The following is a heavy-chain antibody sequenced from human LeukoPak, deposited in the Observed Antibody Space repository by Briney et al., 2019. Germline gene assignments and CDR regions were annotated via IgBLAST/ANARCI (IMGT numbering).Heavy chain of an antibody. J-gene: IGHJ4*02. D-gene: IGHD3-3*01. CDR1: GGSISSGSYY. V-gene: IGHV4-61*02. CDR2: IYTSGST. CDR3: ARGFGPAVRFLEWLSAYYFDY. Sequence: SETLSLTCTVSGGSISSGSYYWSWIWQPAGKGLEWIGRIYTSGSTNYNPSLKSRVTISVDTSKNQFSLKLSSVTAADTAVYCCARGFGPAVRFLEWLSAYYFDYWGQGTLVTVSS.